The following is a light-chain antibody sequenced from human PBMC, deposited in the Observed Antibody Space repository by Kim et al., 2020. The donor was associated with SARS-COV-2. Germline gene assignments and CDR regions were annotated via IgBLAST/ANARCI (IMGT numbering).Light chain of an antibody. CDR2: ETS. V-gene: IGKV3-15*01. Sequence: PGDRVTLSCRARQSVRNRIAWYQHRPGQSPRLLTYETSTRATGIPDRLSGSATGTEFSVTLSSLQSEDFAICYCQQYDIMPPWTFGRGTKVDIK. J-gene: IGKJ1*01. CDR3: QQYDIMPPWT. CDR1: QSVRNR.